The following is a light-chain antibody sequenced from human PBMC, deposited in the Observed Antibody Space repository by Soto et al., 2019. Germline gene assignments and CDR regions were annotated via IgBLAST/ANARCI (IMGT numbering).Light chain of an antibody. CDR1: QSVSSNY. CDR2: AAS. CDR3: QHYGSSGT. J-gene: IGKJ1*01. V-gene: IGKV3-20*01. Sequence: EIVLTQSPGTLSLSPVERATLSCRASQSVSSNYIAWYQQTPGQAPRFLIFAASVRATGIPDRFGGSGSGTDFTLTISRLEPEDFAVYYCQHYGSSGTFGQGTKVDIK.